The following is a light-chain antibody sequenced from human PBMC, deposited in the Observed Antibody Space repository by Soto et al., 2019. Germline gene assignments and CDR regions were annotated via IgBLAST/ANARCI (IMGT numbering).Light chain of an antibody. CDR1: SSDVGGYNY. Sequence: QSALPQPASVSGSPGQSITISCTGTSSDVGGYNYVSWYQQHPGKAPKLMIYEVSNRPSGVSNRFSGSKSGNTASLSISGLRAEDEADYYCSSYTDSSTRYVVFGDGTKLTVL. V-gene: IGLV2-14*01. CDR3: SSYTDSSTRYVV. J-gene: IGLJ2*01. CDR2: EVS.